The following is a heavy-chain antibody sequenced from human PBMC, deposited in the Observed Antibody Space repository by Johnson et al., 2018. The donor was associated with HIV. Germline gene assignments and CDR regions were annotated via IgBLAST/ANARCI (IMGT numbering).Heavy chain of an antibody. CDR3: ARDWEGYAFDI. Sequence: QVQLVESGGGVVQPGRSLRLSCAASGFTFSRYAMHWVRQAPGKGLEWVAVISYDGSNKYYADSVKGPFTISRDNSKHTLVLPMNRLRAQDTAVYYCARDWEGYAFDIWGQGTMVTVSS. CDR2: ISYDGSNK. V-gene: IGHV3-30-3*01. D-gene: IGHD1-26*01. J-gene: IGHJ3*02. CDR1: GFTFSRYA.